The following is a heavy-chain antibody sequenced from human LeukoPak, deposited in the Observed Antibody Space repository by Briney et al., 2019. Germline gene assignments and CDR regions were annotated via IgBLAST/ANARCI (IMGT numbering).Heavy chain of an antibody. V-gene: IGHV4-4*07. D-gene: IGHD4-17*01. Sequence: PSETLSLTCTVSGGSISSYYWSWIRQPAGKGLEWIGRIYTSGSTNYNPSLKSRVTISIDTSKNQFSLRLSSVTAADTAVYYCARDLVTVTKGFDIWGQGTMVSVSS. CDR2: IYTSGST. CDR1: GGSISSYY. CDR3: ARDLVTVTKGFDI. J-gene: IGHJ3*02.